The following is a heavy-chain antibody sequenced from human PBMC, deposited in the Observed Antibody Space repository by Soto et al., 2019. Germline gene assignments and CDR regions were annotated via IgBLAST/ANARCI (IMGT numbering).Heavy chain of an antibody. CDR3: AKAQRGRLQLEEVLFDY. J-gene: IGHJ4*02. CDR1: GFTFSSYA. V-gene: IGHV3-23*01. D-gene: IGHD5-18*01. CDR2: ISGSGGST. Sequence: GGSLRLSCAASGFTFSSYAMSWVRQAPGKGLEWVSAISGSGGSTYYADSVKGRFTISRDNSKNTLYLQMNSLRAEDTAVYYCAKAQRGRLQLEEVLFDYWGQGTLVTVSS.